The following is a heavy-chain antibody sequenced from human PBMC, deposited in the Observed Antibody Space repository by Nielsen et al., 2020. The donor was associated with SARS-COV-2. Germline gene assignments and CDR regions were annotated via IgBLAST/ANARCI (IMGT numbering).Heavy chain of an antibody. D-gene: IGHD5-12*01. CDR1: GASISSGGYF. J-gene: IGHJ6*02. CDR2: IYFTGRT. V-gene: IGHV4-31*03. Sequence: SETLSLTCTVSGASISSGGYFWSWIRQHPGKGLEWIGYIYFTGRTSYNPSLKSRVAMSVDTSKNQFSLDLKSVTAADTAVYYCAREASGYDHYKYGMDVWGQGTTVTVS. CDR3: AREASGYDHYKYGMDV.